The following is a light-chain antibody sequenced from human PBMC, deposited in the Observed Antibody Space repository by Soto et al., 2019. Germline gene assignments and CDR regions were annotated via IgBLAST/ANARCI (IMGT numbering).Light chain of an antibody. V-gene: IGLV2-14*01. J-gene: IGLJ2*01. CDR3: SSYTSSSTLGVV. Sequence: QSALTQPASVSGSAGKSITISCTGTSSDVGGYNYVSWYQQHPGKAPKLMIYDVSNRPSGVSNRFSGSKSGNTASLTISGLQAEDEADYYCSSYTSSSTLGVVFGGGTKLTVL. CDR2: DVS. CDR1: SSDVGGYNY.